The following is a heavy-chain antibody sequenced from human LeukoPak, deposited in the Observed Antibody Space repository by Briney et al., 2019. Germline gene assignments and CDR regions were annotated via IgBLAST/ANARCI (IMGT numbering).Heavy chain of an antibody. D-gene: IGHD6-13*01. V-gene: IGHV4-31*03. Sequence: SQTLSLTCTVSGGSISSGGHYWSWIRQHPGKGLEWIGYIYYYGSTYYNPSLKSRVTMSVDTSKNQFSLKLSSVTAADTAVYYCARTASALAAAGAGGGFDIWGQGTMVTVSS. J-gene: IGHJ3*02. CDR2: IYYYGST. CDR3: ARTASALAAAGAGGGFDI. CDR1: GGSISSGGHY.